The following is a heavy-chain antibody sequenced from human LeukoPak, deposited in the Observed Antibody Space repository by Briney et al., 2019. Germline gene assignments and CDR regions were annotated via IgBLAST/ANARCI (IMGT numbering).Heavy chain of an antibody. J-gene: IGHJ6*02. CDR1: GGTFSSYA. V-gene: IGHV1-69*13. Sequence: GASVKVSCKASGGTFSSYAISWVRQAPGQGLEWMGGIIPIFGTANYVQKFQGRVTITADESTSTAYMELSSLRSEDTAVYYCAREAGEVVVAAIPAYYYYGMDVWGQGTTVTVSS. D-gene: IGHD2-15*01. CDR3: AREAGEVVVAAIPAYYYYGMDV. CDR2: IIPIFGTA.